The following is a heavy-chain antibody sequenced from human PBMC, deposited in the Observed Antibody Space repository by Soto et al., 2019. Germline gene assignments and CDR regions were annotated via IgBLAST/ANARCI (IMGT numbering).Heavy chain of an antibody. V-gene: IGHV1-8*01. Sequence: GASVKVSCKASGYTFTSXDINWVRQATGQGLEWMGWMNPNSGNTGYAQKFQGRVTMTEDTSTDTAYMELSSLRSEDTAVYYCATDTPAHSSGFLGYWGQGTLVTVSS. CDR2: MNPNSGNT. CDR1: GYTFTSXD. D-gene: IGHD6-19*01. CDR3: ATDTPAHSSGFLGY. J-gene: IGHJ4*02.